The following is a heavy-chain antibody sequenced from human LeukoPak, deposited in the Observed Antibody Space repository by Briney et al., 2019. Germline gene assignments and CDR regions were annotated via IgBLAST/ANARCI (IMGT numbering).Heavy chain of an antibody. Sequence: GGSLRLSCAASGITFSSSWMHWVRHVPGKGLVWVSRINSDATTTSYADSVKGRFTISRDNAKNTLYLQMNSLRVEDTAVYYCARRHFTNGWYYFDYWGQGTLVTVSS. CDR3: ARRHFTNGWYYFDY. D-gene: IGHD6-19*01. CDR2: INSDATTT. CDR1: GITFSSSW. J-gene: IGHJ4*02. V-gene: IGHV3-74*01.